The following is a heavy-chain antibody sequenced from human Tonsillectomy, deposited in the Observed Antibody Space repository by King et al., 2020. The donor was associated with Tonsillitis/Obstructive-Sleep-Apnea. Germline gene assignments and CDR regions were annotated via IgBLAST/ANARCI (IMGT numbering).Heavy chain of an antibody. Sequence: QLVQSGGGLVQPGGSLRLSCAASGFTFTTYWMSWVRQAPGKGLEWMANINPDGREKYYVDSVKGRFTISRDNAKNSVYLQMNSLRADDTAVYYCATFYAYWGQGTLVTVSS. CDR3: ATFYAY. D-gene: IGHD3-16*01. J-gene: IGHJ4*02. CDR2: INPDGREK. V-gene: IGHV3-7*01. CDR1: GFTFTTYW.